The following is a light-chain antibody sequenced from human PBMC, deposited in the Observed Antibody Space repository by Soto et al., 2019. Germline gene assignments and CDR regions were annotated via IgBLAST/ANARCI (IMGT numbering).Light chain of an antibody. CDR2: EDS. Sequence: QSALTQPASVSGSPGQSITISCTGTSSDAGNYNFVSWYQQHPGKAPKVIIYEDSTRPSGVSNRISGSKSGNTASLTISWLQAEDESDYYCFPYAGSSNSYEFGGGAK. V-gene: IGLV2-23*01. CDR1: SSDAGNYNF. J-gene: IGLJ3*02. CDR3: FPYAGSSNSYE.